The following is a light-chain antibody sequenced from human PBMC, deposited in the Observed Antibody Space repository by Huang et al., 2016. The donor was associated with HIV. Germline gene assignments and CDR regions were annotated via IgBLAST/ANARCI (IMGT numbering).Light chain of an antibody. J-gene: IGKJ2*01. V-gene: IGKV1-12*01. CDR1: EAISGW. CDR2: SAS. Sequence: IQMTQSPSSVAASVGDRVTINCRASEAISGWLAWYQQHPGKAPKLLVYSASSLPNGVPSRFSGRGSGTDFTLTISGLQPDDFATYYCQQIYTFPHTFGHGTKVEVK. CDR3: QQIYTFPHT.